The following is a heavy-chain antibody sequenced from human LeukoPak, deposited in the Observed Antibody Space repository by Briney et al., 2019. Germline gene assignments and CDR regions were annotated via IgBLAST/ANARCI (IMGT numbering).Heavy chain of an antibody. Sequence: SQTLSLTCTVSAGCSGSGGYYWSWIRQHPGKGLEWIGSIYYSGSTYYNPSLKSRVTISVDTSKNQFSLKLSSVTAADTAVYYCARSMVRGVIDNEAFDYWGQGTLVTVSS. CDR1: AGCSGSGGYY. CDR2: IYYSGST. D-gene: IGHD3-10*01. J-gene: IGHJ4*02. V-gene: IGHV4-30-4*08. CDR3: ARSMVRGVIDNEAFDY.